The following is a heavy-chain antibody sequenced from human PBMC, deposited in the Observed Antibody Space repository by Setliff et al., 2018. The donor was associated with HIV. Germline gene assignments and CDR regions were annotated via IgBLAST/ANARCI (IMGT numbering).Heavy chain of an antibody. Sequence: PGESLKISCAAFGFTFSSYGMHWVRQAPGKGLEWVAFIHYDVSSKYYGDSVKGRFTISRDNSRNTLYLQMNSLRPEDTAVYYCARVAYDGRESFFDYWGLGTLVTVSS. CDR3: ARVAYDGRESFFDY. J-gene: IGHJ4*02. CDR2: IHYDVSSK. D-gene: IGHD1-1*01. V-gene: IGHV3-30*02. CDR1: GFTFSSYG.